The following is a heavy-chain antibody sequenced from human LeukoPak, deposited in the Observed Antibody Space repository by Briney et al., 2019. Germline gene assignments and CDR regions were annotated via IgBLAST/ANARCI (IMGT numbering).Heavy chain of an antibody. Sequence: GGSLRLSCAASGFSVSNTYMSWVRQAPGKGLEWVSVIFSGDSGVSTYYADSVKGRFTISRHNSKNTLYLQMSSLRAEDTAVYFCARSAARLRYYYAMDVWGQGTTVTVCS. CDR3: ARSAARLRYYYAMDV. CDR2: IFSGDSGVST. D-gene: IGHD6-6*01. CDR1: GFSVSNTY. V-gene: IGHV3-53*04. J-gene: IGHJ6*02.